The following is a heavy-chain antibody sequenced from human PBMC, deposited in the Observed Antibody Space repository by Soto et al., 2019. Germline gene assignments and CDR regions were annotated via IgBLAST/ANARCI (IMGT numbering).Heavy chain of an antibody. CDR1: GDSISSDYYH. Sequence: QVQLQQSGPGLVKPSQTLSLTCTVSGDSISSDYYHWTWIRQSPGKGLEWIGYIRPSGSIIYNPSLKSRVTISVDTSKNQFSLHLTSVTAADTAVYFCAREDDGGDSLDVWGQGTTVTVSS. D-gene: IGHD2-21*02. J-gene: IGHJ6*02. CDR3: AREDDGGDSLDV. CDR2: IRPSGSI. V-gene: IGHV4-30-4*08.